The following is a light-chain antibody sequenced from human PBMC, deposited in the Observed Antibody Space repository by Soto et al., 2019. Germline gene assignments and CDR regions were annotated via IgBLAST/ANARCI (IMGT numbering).Light chain of an antibody. CDR3: QQYNRNPLT. J-gene: IGKJ4*01. Sequence: DIQMTQSPSTLSASVGDRVTITCRASQSFSCWLAWYQQKPGKAPKLLIFKTSTLASGVPSRFSGSGSGTEFTLTISSLQSDDFATYYCQQYNRNPLTFGGGTKVEIK. CDR1: QSFSCW. V-gene: IGKV1-5*03. CDR2: KTS.